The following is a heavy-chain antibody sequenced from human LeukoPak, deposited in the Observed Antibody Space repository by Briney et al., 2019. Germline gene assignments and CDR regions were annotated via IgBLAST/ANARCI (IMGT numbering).Heavy chain of an antibody. CDR1: GYTFSGYF. J-gene: IGHJ4*02. V-gene: IGHV1-2*05. CDR3: ARDLSSTPTWELDY. CDR2: INADSGGP. Sequence: ASVKVSCKASGYTFSGYFIHWVRQAAGQRLEWMGRINADSGGPEYPPNFQGRVTMTRDTSTSTASMELSRLTSDDTDVYYCARDLSSTPTWELDYWGQGSLVTVSS. D-gene: IGHD1-26*01.